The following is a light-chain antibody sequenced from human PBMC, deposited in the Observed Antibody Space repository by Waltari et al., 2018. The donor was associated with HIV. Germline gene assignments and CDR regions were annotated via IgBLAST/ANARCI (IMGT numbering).Light chain of an antibody. CDR2: MLS. V-gene: IGLV2-14*01. J-gene: IGLJ1*01. CDR3: SSYSTITSLFV. CDR1: VVDSGPEIY. Sequence: QSALAQPASVSGSPGQSITISCAGAVVDSGPEIYVSWYPQHPGRAPRLIIYMLSRRPSGVSDRFSGSSSGMSATLTISVLQSDDEAHYYCSSYSTITSLFVFGTGTRVTVL.